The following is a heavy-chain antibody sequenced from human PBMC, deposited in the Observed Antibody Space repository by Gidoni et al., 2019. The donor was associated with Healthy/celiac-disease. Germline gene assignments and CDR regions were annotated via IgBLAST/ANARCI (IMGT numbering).Heavy chain of an antibody. J-gene: IGHJ6*02. V-gene: IGHV3-53*01. D-gene: IGHD4-17*01. CDR1: GFTVSSNS. Sequence: EVQLVESGGGLIQPGGSLRLSCAASGFTVSSNSMSGVRQAPGKGLEWVSVIYSGGSTYYADPVKGRFTISRDNSKNTLYLQMNSLRAEDTAVYYCARGGGYGGSNYYYYYGMDVWGQGTTVTVSS. CDR3: ARGGGYGGSNYYYYYGMDV. CDR2: IYSGGST.